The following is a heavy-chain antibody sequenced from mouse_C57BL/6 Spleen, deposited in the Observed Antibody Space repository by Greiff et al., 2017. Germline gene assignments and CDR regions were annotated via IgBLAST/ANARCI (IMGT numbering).Heavy chain of an antibody. J-gene: IGHJ1*03. CDR3: ASYYGSSYVGWYFDV. CDR2: IYPRDGST. CDR1: GYTFTDHT. V-gene: IGHV1-78*01. D-gene: IGHD1-1*01. Sequence: QVQLKESDAELVKPGASVKISCKVSGYTFTDHTIHWMKQRPEQGLEWIGYIYPRDGSTKYNEKFKGKATLTADKSSSTAYMQLNSLTSEDSAVYFCASYYGSSYVGWYFDVWGTGTTVTVSS.